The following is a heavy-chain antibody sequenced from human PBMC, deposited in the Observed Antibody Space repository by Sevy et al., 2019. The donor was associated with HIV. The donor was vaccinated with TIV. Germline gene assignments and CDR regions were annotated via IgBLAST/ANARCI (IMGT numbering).Heavy chain of an antibody. CDR3: AREFQVVVTANYYYYGMDV. CDR1: GFTFSSYE. D-gene: IGHD2-21*02. CDR2: ISSSGSTI. J-gene: IGHJ6*02. Sequence: GGSLRLSCAASGFTFSSYEMNWVRQAPGKGLEWVSYISSSGSTIYYADSVKGRFTISRDNAKNSLYLQMNSLRAEDTAVYYCAREFQVVVTANYYYYGMDVWGQGTTVTVSS. V-gene: IGHV3-48*03.